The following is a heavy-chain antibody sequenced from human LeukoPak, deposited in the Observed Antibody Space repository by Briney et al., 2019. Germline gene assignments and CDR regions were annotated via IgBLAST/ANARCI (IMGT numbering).Heavy chain of an antibody. V-gene: IGHV3-43*02. CDR2: ISGDGAKT. D-gene: IGHD2-2*01. J-gene: IGHJ4*02. CDR3: TKDRYCTTTSCPLDY. Sequence: GGSLRLSCAASGLSFDEYAMHWVRQAPGKGLEWVSLISGDGAKTYFEDSVKGRFTISRDNSKTSLYLQMNSLRTEDTALYYCTKDRYCTTTSCPLDYWGQGTLVTVSS. CDR1: GLSFDEYA.